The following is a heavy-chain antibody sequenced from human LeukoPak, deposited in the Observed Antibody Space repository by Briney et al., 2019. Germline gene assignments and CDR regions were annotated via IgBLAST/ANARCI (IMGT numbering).Heavy chain of an antibody. Sequence: GASVKVSCKASGYTFTSYDINWVRQATGQGLEWMGWMNPNSGNTGYAQKFQGRVTITRNTSISTAYMELSSLRSEDTAVYYCARGHSGHSGYEYYYYYYYMDVWGKGTTVTVSS. CDR3: ARGHSGHSGYEYYYYYYYMDV. CDR1: GYTFTSYD. J-gene: IGHJ6*03. V-gene: IGHV1-8*03. D-gene: IGHD5-12*01. CDR2: MNPNSGNT.